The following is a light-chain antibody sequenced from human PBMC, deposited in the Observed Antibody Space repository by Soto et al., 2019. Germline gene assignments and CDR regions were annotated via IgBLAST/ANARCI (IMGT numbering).Light chain of an antibody. CDR1: SSDVGSYNL. CDR3: CSYVGNSARV. V-gene: IGLV2-23*01. Sequence: QSALTQPASVSGSPGQSITISCTGTSSDVGSYNLVSWYQQHPGKAPKLLIYDGSKRPSGVSNRFSESKSGNTASLTISGLQAEDEADYYCCSYVGNSARVFGSGTKLTVL. J-gene: IGLJ1*01. CDR2: DGS.